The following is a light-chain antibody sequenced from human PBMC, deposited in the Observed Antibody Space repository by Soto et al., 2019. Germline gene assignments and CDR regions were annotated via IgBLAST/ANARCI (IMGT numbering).Light chain of an antibody. V-gene: IGLV2-8*01. J-gene: IGLJ3*02. Sequence: QSVLTQPPSASGSPGQSVTISCTGTSGDVGGYNYVSWYQQHPGKAPKLMIYEVSKRPSGVPDRFSGSRSVNTASLTVSGLQADVEADYYCASYAGSNYWVFGGGTKLTVL. CDR3: ASYAGSNYWV. CDR2: EVS. CDR1: SGDVGGYNY.